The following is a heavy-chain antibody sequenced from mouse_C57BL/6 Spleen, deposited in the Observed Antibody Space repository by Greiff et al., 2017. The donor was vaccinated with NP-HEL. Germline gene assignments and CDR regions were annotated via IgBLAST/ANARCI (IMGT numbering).Heavy chain of an antibody. V-gene: IGHV1-62-2*01. J-gene: IGHJ1*03. CDR3: ARHEERSNYCKKTYFDV. D-gene: IGHD2-1*01. CDR1: GYTFTEYT. Sequence: VQLQQSGAELVKPGASVKLSCKASGYTFTEYTIHWVKQRSGQGLEWIGWFYPGSGSIKYNEKFKDKATLTADKSSSTVYMERSRLTSEDSAVYFFARHEERSNYCKKTYFDVWGTGTTVTVSS. CDR2: FYPGSGSI.